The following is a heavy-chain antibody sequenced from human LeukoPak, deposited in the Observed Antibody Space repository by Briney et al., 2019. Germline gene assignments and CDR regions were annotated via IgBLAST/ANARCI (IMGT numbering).Heavy chain of an antibody. Sequence: SETLSLTCTVSGGPISSYYWSWIRQPPGRGLEWIGYIYYSGSTNYNPSLKSRVTISVDTSKNQFSLKLSSVTAADTAVYYCASRIIVGAGYYFDYWGQGTLVTVSS. J-gene: IGHJ4*02. D-gene: IGHD1-26*01. CDR3: ASRIIVGAGYYFDY. CDR1: GGPISSYY. CDR2: IYYSGST. V-gene: IGHV4-59*08.